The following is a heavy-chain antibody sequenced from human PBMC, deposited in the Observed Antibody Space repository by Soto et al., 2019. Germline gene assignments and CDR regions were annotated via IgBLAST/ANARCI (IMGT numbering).Heavy chain of an antibody. CDR3: ARGSFYHAMDV. CDR1: GFTFSSYA. V-gene: IGHV3-23*01. J-gene: IGHJ6*02. CDR2: ITNTGVTT. Sequence: GGSLRLSCAASGFTFSSYAMNWVRQAPGKELEWVSVITNTGVTTYYADSVKGRFTISRDNSKNTLYLHRNSLRAADTAIYYCARGSFYHAMDVWGQGTTVTVSS.